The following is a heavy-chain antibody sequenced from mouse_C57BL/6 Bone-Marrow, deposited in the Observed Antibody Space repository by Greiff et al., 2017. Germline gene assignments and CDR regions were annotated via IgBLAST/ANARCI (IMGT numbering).Heavy chain of an antibody. V-gene: IGHV1-62-2*01. CDR2: FYPGSGSI. Sequence: QVQLQQSGAELVKPGASVKLSCKASGYTFTEYTIHWVKQRSGQGLEWIGWFYPGSGSIKYNENFKDKDTLKADKSSSTDNMELSRMASEDSAVYFSARHDDGFAYWGQGTLVTVSA. J-gene: IGHJ3*01. CDR1: GYTFTEYT. CDR3: ARHDDGFAY.